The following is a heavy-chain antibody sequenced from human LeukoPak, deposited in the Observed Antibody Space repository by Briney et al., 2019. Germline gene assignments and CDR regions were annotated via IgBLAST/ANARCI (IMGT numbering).Heavy chain of an antibody. D-gene: IGHD3-10*01. J-gene: IGHJ4*02. CDR3: ARNYGSGSYYAI. Sequence: SETLSLTCSVSGGSISSYYWSWIRQPAGKVLEWIGRIYTSGSTNYNPSLKSRVTMSVDTSKNQFSLKLSSVTAADTAVYYCARNYGSGSYYAIWGQGTLVTVSS. CDR2: IYTSGST. CDR1: GGSISSYY. V-gene: IGHV4-4*07.